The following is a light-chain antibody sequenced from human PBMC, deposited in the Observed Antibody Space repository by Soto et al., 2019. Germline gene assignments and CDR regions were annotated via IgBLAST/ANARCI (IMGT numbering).Light chain of an antibody. J-gene: IGKJ2*01. CDR3: QQYHNWPPQYT. Sequence: EIVMTQSPASLSVSPGDGATLSCRASQSVASNVAWYQQKPGQGPRLLIHGASTRAVGVPARFSGSGSGTAFTLTISSLQYEDFAVYYCQQYHNWPPQYTFGQGTKLQIK. V-gene: IGKV3-15*01. CDR1: QSVASN. CDR2: GAS.